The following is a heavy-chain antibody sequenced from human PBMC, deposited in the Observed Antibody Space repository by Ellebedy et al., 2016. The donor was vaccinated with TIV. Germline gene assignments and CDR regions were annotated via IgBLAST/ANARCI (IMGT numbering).Heavy chain of an antibody. V-gene: IGHV3-23*01. Sequence: GGSLRLSXAASGFSLSNSFMSWIRQAPGKGLEWASTLTADGRSTYFADSVKGRFTISRDNSKNTVYLRMNDLRAEDTAVYYCRQGHYADYWGQGTRVTVSS. CDR3: RQGHYADY. CDR2: LTADGRST. CDR1: GFSLSNSF. J-gene: IGHJ4*02.